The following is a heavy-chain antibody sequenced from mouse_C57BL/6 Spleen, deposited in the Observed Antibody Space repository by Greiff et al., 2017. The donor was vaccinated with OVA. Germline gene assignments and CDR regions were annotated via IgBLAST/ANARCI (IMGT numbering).Heavy chain of an antibody. CDR3: ASFTTVVAEDAMDY. J-gene: IGHJ4*01. CDR1: GYTFTSYW. Sequence: QVQLQQPGAELVKPGASVKLSCKASGYTFTSYWMHWVKQRPGRGLEWIGRIDPNSGGTKYNEKFKSKATLTVDKPSSTAYMQLSSLTSEDSAVYYGASFTTVVAEDAMDYWGQGTSVTVSS. CDR2: IDPNSGGT. D-gene: IGHD1-1*01. V-gene: IGHV1-72*01.